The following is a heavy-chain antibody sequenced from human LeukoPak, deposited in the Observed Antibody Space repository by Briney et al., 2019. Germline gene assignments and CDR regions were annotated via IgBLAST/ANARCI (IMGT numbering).Heavy chain of an antibody. CDR1: GFTFSSYW. J-gene: IGHJ4*02. CDR3: ARVGSGSSYRPFDY. D-gene: IGHD3-10*01. CDR2: IKEDESEK. V-gene: IGHV3-7*01. Sequence: GGSLRLSCAVSGFTFSSYWMSWGRQAPGNGPEWVANIKEDESEKNYVDSVKGRFTISRDSAKNSLYLQMNSLRAEDTAVYYCARVGSGSSYRPFDYWGQGTLVTVSS.